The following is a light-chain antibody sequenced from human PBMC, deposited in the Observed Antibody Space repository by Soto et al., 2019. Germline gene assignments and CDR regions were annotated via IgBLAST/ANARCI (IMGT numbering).Light chain of an antibody. V-gene: IGKV3-15*01. CDR2: GAS. CDR3: EQYNNWPPWT. CDR1: QSVSSN. Sequence: EIVMTQSPATLSVSPGERATLSCRASQSVSSNLVWYQQKPGQAPRLLIYGASTRATGIPARFSGSGSGTECTLTISSPQSEDFAVYYCEQYNNWPPWTFGQGTKVEIK. J-gene: IGKJ1*01.